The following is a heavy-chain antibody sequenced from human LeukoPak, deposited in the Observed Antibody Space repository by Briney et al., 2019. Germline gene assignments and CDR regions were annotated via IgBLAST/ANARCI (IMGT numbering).Heavy chain of an antibody. Sequence: GASVKVSCKGSGYIFPDYYIYWVRQAPGQGLEWMGRINPKSGGTNYAQKFQGRVTVTRDTSISTVYMELSRLRSDATAVYYCARDGGYCSSGTVCYSRAEYYYYGMDVWGQGTTVTVSS. CDR3: ARDGGYCSSGTVCYSRAEYYYYGMDV. CDR1: GYIFPDYY. CDR2: INPKSGGT. V-gene: IGHV1-2*06. D-gene: IGHD2-2*01. J-gene: IGHJ6*02.